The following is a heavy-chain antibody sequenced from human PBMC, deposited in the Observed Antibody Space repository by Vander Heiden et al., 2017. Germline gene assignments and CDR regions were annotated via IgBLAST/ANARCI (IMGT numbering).Heavy chain of an antibody. V-gene: IGHV6-1*01. CDR2: TYYRSKWYN. J-gene: IGHJ4*02. CDR1: GASVSSNTVA. CDR3: AREGHRYSAYGLDY. D-gene: IGHD5-12*01. Sequence: QVQLQQSGPGLVKPSQTLSLTCAIPGASVSSNTVAWNWIRQSPSRGLEWLGRTYYRSKWYNDYAVSVKSRITINPDTSKNQFSLQLKSVTPEDTAVYYCAREGHRYSAYGLDYWDQGTLVTVSS.